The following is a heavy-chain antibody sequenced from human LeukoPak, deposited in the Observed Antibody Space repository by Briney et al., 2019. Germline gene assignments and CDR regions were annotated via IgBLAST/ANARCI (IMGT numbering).Heavy chain of an antibody. CDR2: ISGSGGST. V-gene: IGHV3-23*01. J-gene: IGHJ5*02. D-gene: IGHD6-19*01. CDR3: ANTPSGWPKGCFDR. CDR1: GFTFSSYA. Sequence: GGSLRLSCAASGFTFSSYAMSWVRQAPGKGLEWVSAISGSGGSTYYADSVKGRFTISRDNSKNTLYLQMNSLRAEDTAVYYCANTPSGWPKGCFDRWVKGTLVTVSS.